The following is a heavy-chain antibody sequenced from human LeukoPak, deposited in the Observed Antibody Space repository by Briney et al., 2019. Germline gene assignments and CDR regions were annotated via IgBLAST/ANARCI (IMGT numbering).Heavy chain of an antibody. CDR3: AGGSYYGSGGRPGYFDH. D-gene: IGHD3-10*01. V-gene: IGHV3-53*01. Sequence: PGGSLRLSCAASDFSVNNNYMTWVRQAPGKGLEWVSLMDTFGGIYYRDSVKGRFTISRDISKNTLYLQMNTLSAEDTAIYYCAGGSYYGSGGRPGYFDHWGQGILVTVSS. CDR2: MDTFGGI. CDR1: DFSVNNNY. J-gene: IGHJ4*02.